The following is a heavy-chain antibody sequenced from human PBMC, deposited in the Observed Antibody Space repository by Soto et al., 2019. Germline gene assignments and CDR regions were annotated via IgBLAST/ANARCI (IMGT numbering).Heavy chain of an antibody. J-gene: IGHJ1*01. CDR3: VRGGYGDHLHH. CDR1: GYTFTGYY. D-gene: IGHD4-17*01. V-gene: IGHV1-2*02. Sequence: ASVKVSCKASGYTFTGYYMHWVRQAPGQGLEWMAWINPITGATKFAQNFQGRVTVTRDTSINTAYMELSGLTSDDTAVYYCVRGGYGDHLHHWGQGTPVTVSS. CDR2: INPITGAT.